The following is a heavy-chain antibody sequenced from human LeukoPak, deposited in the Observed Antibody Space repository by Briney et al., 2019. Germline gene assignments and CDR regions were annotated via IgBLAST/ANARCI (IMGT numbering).Heavy chain of an antibody. CDR2: ISYDGSNK. CDR1: GFTFSSYG. D-gene: IGHD6-19*01. V-gene: IGHV3-30*18. J-gene: IGHJ6*02. Sequence: PGGSLRLSCAASGFTFSSYGMHWVRQAPGKGLEWVAVISYDGSNKYYADSVKGRFTISRDNSKNTLYLQMNSLRAEDTAVYYCAKDSSSGWSKYGMDVWGQGTTVTVSS. CDR3: AKDSSSGWSKYGMDV.